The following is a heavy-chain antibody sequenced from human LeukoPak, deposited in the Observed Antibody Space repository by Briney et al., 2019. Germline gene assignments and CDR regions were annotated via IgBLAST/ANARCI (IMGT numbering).Heavy chain of an antibody. CDR3: AKVVKRGFGDLLGAYFFDY. CDR2: ISGSGGST. Sequence: GGSLRLSCAASGFTFSSYAMSWVRQAPGKGLEWVSAISGSGGSTYYADSVKGRFTISRDNSKNTLYLQMNSLRAEDTAVYYCAKVVKRGFGDLLGAYFFDYWGQGTLVTVSS. CDR1: GFTFSSYA. D-gene: IGHD3-10*01. V-gene: IGHV3-23*01. J-gene: IGHJ4*02.